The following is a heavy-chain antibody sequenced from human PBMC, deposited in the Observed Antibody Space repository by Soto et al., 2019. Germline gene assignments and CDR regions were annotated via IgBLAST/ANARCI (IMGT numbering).Heavy chain of an antibody. Sequence: PGGSVRLSCAASGFTFNIYAMSWVRQAPGKGLEWVSAISGSGGGTYYADSVEGRFTISRDNSKNTLYLQINSLRAEDTAVYYCAKDKYPYDSAADEPFDYWGQGTLVTVSS. V-gene: IGHV3-23*01. CDR2: ISGSGGGT. D-gene: IGHD3-22*01. CDR3: AKDKYPYDSAADEPFDY. J-gene: IGHJ4*02. CDR1: GFTFNIYA.